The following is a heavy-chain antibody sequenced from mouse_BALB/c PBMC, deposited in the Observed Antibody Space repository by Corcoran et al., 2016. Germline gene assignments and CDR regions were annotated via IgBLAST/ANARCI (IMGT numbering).Heavy chain of an antibody. Sequence: EVQLQQSGAELVKPGASVKLSCTASGFNIKDTYMHWVKQRPEQSLEWIGRIDPANGNTKYDPKFQGKATITADTSSNTAYLQLSSLTSEDTAVYYCARRYYYGRGYFDVWGAGTTVTVSS. CDR3: ARRYYYGRGYFDV. CDR1: GFNIKDTY. J-gene: IGHJ1*01. D-gene: IGHD1-1*01. V-gene: IGHV14-3*02. CDR2: IDPANGNT.